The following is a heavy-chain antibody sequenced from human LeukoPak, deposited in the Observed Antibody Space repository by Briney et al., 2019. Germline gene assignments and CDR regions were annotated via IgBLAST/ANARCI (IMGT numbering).Heavy chain of an antibody. CDR2: IYHSGST. CDR1: GYSISSGDY. J-gene: IGHJ4*02. V-gene: IGHV4-38-2*01. Sequence: SETLSLTCAVSGYSISSGDYWGWIRQPPGKGLEWIGSIYHSGSTYNNPSLKSRATILVDTSKNQFSLKLGSVTAADTAVYYCARSPYYFGSSGYHGAYYFDYWGQGTLVTVSS. CDR3: ARSPYYFGSSGYHGAYYFDY. D-gene: IGHD3-22*01.